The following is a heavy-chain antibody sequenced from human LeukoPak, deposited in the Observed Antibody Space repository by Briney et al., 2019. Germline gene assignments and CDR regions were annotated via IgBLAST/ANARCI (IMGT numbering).Heavy chain of an antibody. J-gene: IGHJ6*03. CDR3: ARFSRTHFADYFSYYYMDV. CDR1: GYTFTGYY. D-gene: IGHD2/OR15-2a*01. CDR2: INPNSGGT. V-gene: IGHV1-2*02. Sequence: ASVKVSCKASGYTFTGYYIHWVRQAPGQGLEGMGWINPNSGGTNYAQKFQGRVTMTRDTSISTAYMELSRLRSDDTAVYYCARFSRTHFADYFSYYYMDVWGKGTTVTISS.